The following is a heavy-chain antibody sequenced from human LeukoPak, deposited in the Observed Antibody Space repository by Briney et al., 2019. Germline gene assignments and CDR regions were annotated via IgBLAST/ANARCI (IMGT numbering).Heavy chain of an antibody. CDR2: INHSGST. CDR1: GGSFSGYY. CDR3: ARQRQPIVVVVAAKGFDY. J-gene: IGHJ4*02. Sequence: PSETLSLTCTVYGGSFSGYYWSWIRQPPGKGLECIGEINHSGSTHYNPSPTSRVTISVDTSKNQFSLKLSPVTAADTAVYYCARQRQPIVVVVAAKGFDYWGQGTLVTVSP. D-gene: IGHD2-15*01. V-gene: IGHV4-34*01.